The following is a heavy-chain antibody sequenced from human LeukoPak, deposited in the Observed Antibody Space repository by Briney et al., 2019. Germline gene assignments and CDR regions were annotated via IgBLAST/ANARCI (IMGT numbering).Heavy chain of an antibody. Sequence: SQTLSLTCALSGDSLSSNSAAWNWLRQSPSRGLEWLGRTYYRSKWYNDYAVSVKSRITINPDTSKNQFSLQLNSVTPEDTAVYYCARDQQREGGFDYWGQGTLVTVSS. J-gene: IGHJ4*02. D-gene: IGHD1-1*01. CDR3: ARDQQREGGFDY. V-gene: IGHV6-1*01. CDR2: TYYRSKWYN. CDR1: GDSLSSNSAA.